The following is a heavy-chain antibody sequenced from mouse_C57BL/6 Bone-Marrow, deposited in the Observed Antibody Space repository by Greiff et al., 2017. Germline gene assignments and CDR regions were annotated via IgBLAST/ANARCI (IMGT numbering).Heavy chain of an antibody. CDR2: IHPNSGST. V-gene: IGHV1-64*01. CDR1: GYTFTSYW. CDR3: ARGAGFAY. Sequence: VKLQQPGAELVKPGASVKLSCKASGYTFTSYWMHWVKQRPGQGLEWIGMIHPNSGSTNYNEKFTSKATLTVDKSSSKAYMQLSSRTSEYSAVYYCARGAGFAYWGQGTLVTVSA. J-gene: IGHJ3*01.